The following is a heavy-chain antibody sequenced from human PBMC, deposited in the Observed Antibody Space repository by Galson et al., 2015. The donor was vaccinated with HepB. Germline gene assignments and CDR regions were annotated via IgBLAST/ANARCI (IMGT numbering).Heavy chain of an antibody. J-gene: IGHJ4*02. CDR1: GFTFSSYG. CDR2: ISYDGSNK. V-gene: IGHV3-30*18. D-gene: IGHD2-15*01. CDR3: AKDALRYCSGGSCSFFDY. Sequence: SLRLSCAASGFTFSSYGMHWVRQAPGKGLVWVAVISYDGSNKYYADSVKGRFTISRDNSKNTLYLQMNSLRAEDTAVYYCAKDALRYCSGGSCSFFDYWGQGTLVTVSS.